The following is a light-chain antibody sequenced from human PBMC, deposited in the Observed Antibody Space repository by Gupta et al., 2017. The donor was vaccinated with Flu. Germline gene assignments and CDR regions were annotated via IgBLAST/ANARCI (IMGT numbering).Light chain of an antibody. CDR2: EVK. CDR3: SSYTRIDTVV. CDR1: SSEVGDYDY. V-gene: IGLV2-14*01. Sequence: TSSEVGDYDYVSWYQQHPGQAPKLILYEVKNRPSGISDRVSGSKPGKTASLTISGLQAEDEAHYFCSSYTRIDTVVFGGGTKLTVL. J-gene: IGLJ3*02.